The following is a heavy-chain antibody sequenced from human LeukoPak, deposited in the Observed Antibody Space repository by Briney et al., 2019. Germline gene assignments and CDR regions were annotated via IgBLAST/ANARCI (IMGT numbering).Heavy chain of an antibody. CDR1: GGSISSGGYS. CDR2: IYHSGST. V-gene: IGHV4-30-2*01. Sequence: SETLSLTCAVSGGSISSGGYSWSWIRQPPGKGLEWIGYIYHSGSTYYNPFLKSRVTISVDRSKNQFSLKLSSVTAADTAVYYCARVKLLSDSPDWFDPWGQGTLVTVSS. D-gene: IGHD3-10*01. CDR3: ARVKLLSDSPDWFDP. J-gene: IGHJ5*02.